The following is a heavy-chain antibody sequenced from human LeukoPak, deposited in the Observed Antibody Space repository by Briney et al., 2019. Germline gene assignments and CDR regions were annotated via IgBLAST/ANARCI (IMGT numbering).Heavy chain of an antibody. V-gene: IGHV3-21*01. CDR2: ISSSSSYI. CDR3: ARVESSSSPN. D-gene: IGHD6-13*01. CDR1: GFTFSSDS. J-gene: IGHJ4*02. Sequence: GGSLRLSCAVSGFTFSSDSMNWVRQAPGKGLEWVSSISSSSSYIYYADSVKGRFTISRDNAKNSLYLQMNSLRAEDTAVYYCARVESSSSPNWVQGTLVTVSS.